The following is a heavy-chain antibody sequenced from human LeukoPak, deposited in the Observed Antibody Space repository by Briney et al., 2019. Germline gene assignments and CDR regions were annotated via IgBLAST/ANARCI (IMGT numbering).Heavy chain of an antibody. CDR3: ATPVGGVWSFDY. CDR1: GFTLSNYW. CDR2: IKQDESEK. V-gene: IGHV3-7*01. J-gene: IGHJ4*02. D-gene: IGHD2-15*01. Sequence: GGSLRLSCAAYGFTLSNYWMTSVRQAPGKGLEWVANIKQDESEKYYVDSGKGRFTVSRDNSKNSVYLQMNSLRAEDTAMYYCATPVGGVWSFDYWGQGTLVTVSS.